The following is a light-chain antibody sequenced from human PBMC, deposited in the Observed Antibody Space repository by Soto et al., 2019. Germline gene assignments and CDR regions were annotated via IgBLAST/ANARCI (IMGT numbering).Light chain of an antibody. CDR3: QQYNIWPPST. CDR1: QSGNSD. CDR2: GAS. J-gene: IGKJ2*01. Sequence: EIGMTQSPATLSESTGNRATLSCRASQSGNSDLAWYQQKPGQAPRLLIYGASTRATGTPTRFSGSGSGTEFTLTISRLQSEDFAVYFCQQYNIWPPSTFGQGTKVDTK. V-gene: IGKV3-15*01.